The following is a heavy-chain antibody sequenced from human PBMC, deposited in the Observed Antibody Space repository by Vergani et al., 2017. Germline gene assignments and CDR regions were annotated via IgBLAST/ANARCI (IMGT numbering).Heavy chain of an antibody. CDR3: ARDRGDDYGDYDAGYYYYYYMDV. CDR2: IYYSGRT. V-gene: IGHV4-59*01. D-gene: IGHD4-17*01. J-gene: IGHJ6*03. Sequence: QVQLQESGPGLVKPSETLSLTCTVSGGSISSYYWSWIRQPPGKGLEWIGYIYYSGRTNYNPSLKSRVTISVDTSKNQFSLKLSAVTAADTAVYYCARDRGDDYGDYDAGYYYYYYMDVWGKGTTVTVSS. CDR1: GGSISSYY.